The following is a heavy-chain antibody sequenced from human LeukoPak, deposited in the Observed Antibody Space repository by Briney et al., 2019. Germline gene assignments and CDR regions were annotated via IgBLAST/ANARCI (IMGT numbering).Heavy chain of an antibody. CDR2: IYTSGST. CDR3: AREPMVRGVIHFDY. V-gene: IGHV4-4*07. Sequence: SETLSLTCTVSGGSISSYYWSWIRQPAGKGLEWIGHIYTSGSTNYNPSLKSRVTMSVDTSKNQFSLKLSSVTAADTAVYYCAREPMVRGVIHFDYWGQGTLVTVSS. J-gene: IGHJ4*02. D-gene: IGHD3-10*01. CDR1: GGSISSYY.